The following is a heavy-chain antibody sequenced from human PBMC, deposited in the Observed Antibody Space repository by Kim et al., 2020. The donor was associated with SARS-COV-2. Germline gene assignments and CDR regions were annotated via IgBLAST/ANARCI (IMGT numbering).Heavy chain of an antibody. CDR3: ARAGANYFDY. V-gene: IGHV3-23*01. CDR1: GFTFSSSA. Sequence: GGSLRLSCAASGFTFSSSAMSWVRQAPGKGLEWVSSITASGDRTFYADSVKGRFTISRDNSNNTLYLQMSSLRAEDTAIYYCARAGANYFDYWGQRNRVTVSS. J-gene: IGHJ4*02. CDR2: ITASGDRT. D-gene: IGHD1-26*01.